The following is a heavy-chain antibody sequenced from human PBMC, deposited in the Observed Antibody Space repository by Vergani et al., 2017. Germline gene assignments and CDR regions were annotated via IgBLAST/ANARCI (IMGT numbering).Heavy chain of an antibody. CDR3: TIPKGGCELRSYYYYMDV. CDR1: GFTFSSYS. Sequence: EVQLVESGGGLVKPGGSLRLSCAASGFTFSSYSMNWVRQAPGKGLEWVSSISSSSSYIYYTDSVKGRCTISRDNAKNSLYLQRNSLRAEDTAVYYCTIPKGGCELRSYYYYMDVWGKGTTVTVSS. CDR2: ISSSSSYI. J-gene: IGHJ6*03. V-gene: IGHV3-21*01. D-gene: IGHD1-26*01.